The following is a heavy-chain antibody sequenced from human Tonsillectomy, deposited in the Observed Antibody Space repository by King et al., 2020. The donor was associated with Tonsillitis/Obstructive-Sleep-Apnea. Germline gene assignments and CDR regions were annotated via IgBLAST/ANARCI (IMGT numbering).Heavy chain of an antibody. CDR2: IYYSGRT. CDR1: GGSISSYY. D-gene: IGHD5-24*01. V-gene: IGHV4-59*01. CDR3: AGVGGDRYNLDF. Sequence: LQLQESGPGLVKPSETLSLTCTVSGGSISSYYWSWIRQPPGKGLEWIGYIYYSGRTNYNPSLKSRVTISVDTSKNQFSLKLSSVTAADTAVYYCAGVGGDRYNLDFWGQGTRVTVSS. J-gene: IGHJ4*02.